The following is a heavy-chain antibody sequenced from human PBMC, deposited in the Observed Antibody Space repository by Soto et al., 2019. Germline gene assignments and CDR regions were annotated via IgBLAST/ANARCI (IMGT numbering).Heavy chain of an antibody. CDR2: IHHSGST. Sequence: QVQLQESGPGLVKPSETLSLTCAVSGGSISISNWWSWVRQTPGKGLEWIGQIHHSGSTNYSPSLTSRVTISVDKSKNQFSLKMNSVTAADTALYYFARGGYYFYMDVWGKGTTVTVSS. CDR1: GGSISISNW. CDR3: ARGGYYFYMDV. J-gene: IGHJ6*03. D-gene: IGHD1-26*01. V-gene: IGHV4-4*02.